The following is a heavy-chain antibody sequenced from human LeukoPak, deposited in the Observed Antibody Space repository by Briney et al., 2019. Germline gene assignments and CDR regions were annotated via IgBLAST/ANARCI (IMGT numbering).Heavy chain of an antibody. J-gene: IGHJ3*02. CDR1: GFTFDNYA. CDR2: ISGGGAKR. Sequence: GGSLRLSCAASGFTFDNYAMNWVRQAPGKGLEWVSYISGGGAKRHYSDSVKGRFTISRDNPKNALYLQINNLRAEDTAMYYCTKCSAGYYNDAFDIWGRGTMVTVSS. V-gene: IGHV3-23*01. CDR3: TKCSAGYYNDAFDI. D-gene: IGHD3-10*02.